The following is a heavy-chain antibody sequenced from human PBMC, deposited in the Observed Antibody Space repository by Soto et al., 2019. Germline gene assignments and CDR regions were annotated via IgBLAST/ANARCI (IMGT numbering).Heavy chain of an antibody. V-gene: IGHV3-48*03. CDR1: GFTFSGYE. CDR3: ARDPSASITKRDPGIDY. CDR2: ISASGRTI. J-gene: IGHJ4*02. Sequence: GGSLRLSCAASGFTFSGYEMNWVRQAPGKGLEWISYISASGRTIYYADSVKGRFTISRDSAKNSLFLQMNSLRAEDTAVYYCARDPSASITKRDPGIDYWGQGTLVTVS. D-gene: IGHD1-20*01.